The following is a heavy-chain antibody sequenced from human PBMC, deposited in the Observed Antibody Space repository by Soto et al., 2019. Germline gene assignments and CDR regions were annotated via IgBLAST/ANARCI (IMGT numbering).Heavy chain of an antibody. CDR3: ARDQGYCSGGSCYVAGY. V-gene: IGHV3-74*01. J-gene: IGHJ4*02. D-gene: IGHD2-15*01. Sequence: EVQLVESGGGLVQPGGSLRLSCAASGFTFSSYWMHWVRQAPGKGLVWVSRINSDGSSTGYADSVMGRFTISRDNAKKTLYLQMNSLRAEDTAVYDCARDQGYCSGGSCYVAGYWGQGTLVTVSS. CDR1: GFTFSSYW. CDR2: INSDGSST.